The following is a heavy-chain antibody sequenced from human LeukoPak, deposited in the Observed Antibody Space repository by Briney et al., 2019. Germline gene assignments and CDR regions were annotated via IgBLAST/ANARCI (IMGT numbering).Heavy chain of an antibody. D-gene: IGHD2-15*01. J-gene: IGHJ4*02. V-gene: IGHV4-4*02. Sequence: SETLSLTCAVSGGSISSSNWWSWVRQPPGKGLEWIGEIYHSGSTNYNPSLKSRVTMSVDTSKNQFSLKLSSVTAADAAVYYCARDCSGGTCYLGVVDYWGQGILVTVSS. CDR3: ARDCSGGTCYLGVVDY. CDR2: IYHSGST. CDR1: GGSISSSNW.